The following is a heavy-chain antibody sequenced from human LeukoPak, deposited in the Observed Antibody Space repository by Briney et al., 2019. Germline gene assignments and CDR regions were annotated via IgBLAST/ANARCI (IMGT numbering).Heavy chain of an antibody. Sequence: PPGGSLRLSCAASGITFSTYSMNWVPQAPGKGLEWVSYISSSSSTIYYADSVKGRFPISRDNAKNSLYLQMNSLRAEDTAVYYCASPGASSSSWYRLGFDPWGQGTLVTVSS. J-gene: IGHJ5*02. V-gene: IGHV3-48*01. D-gene: IGHD6-13*01. CDR2: ISSSSSTI. CDR1: GITFSTYS. CDR3: ASPGASSSSWYRLGFDP.